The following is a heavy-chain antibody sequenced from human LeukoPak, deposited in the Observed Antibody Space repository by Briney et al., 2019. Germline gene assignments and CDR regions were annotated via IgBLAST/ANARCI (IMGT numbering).Heavy chain of an antibody. Sequence: ASVKVSCKASGYTFSSYGISWVQQAPGQGLEWMGWISGYNGNANYAQKLQGRVTMTTDTSTSTAYMELRSLRSDDTAVYYCARENFPTIRGYCTGGSCALDFWGRGTLVTVSS. D-gene: IGHD2-15*01. CDR1: GYTFSSYG. J-gene: IGHJ4*02. CDR2: ISGYNGNA. V-gene: IGHV1-18*01. CDR3: ARENFPTIRGYCTGGSCALDF.